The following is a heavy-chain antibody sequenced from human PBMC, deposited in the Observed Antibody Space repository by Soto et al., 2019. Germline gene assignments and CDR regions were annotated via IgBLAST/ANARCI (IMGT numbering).Heavy chain of an antibody. CDR3: AGVGYSSSWSLDI. V-gene: IGHV1-69*01. Sequence: QVQLVQSGAEVKKPGSSVKVSCKASGGTFSSYAISWVRRAPGQGLEWMGGIIPSFGTANYAQKIEGNVRIPADESTRRAYMAMSGPRAEVTAGYYCAGVGYSSSWSLDIWGQETMVTVSS. D-gene: IGHD6-13*01. CDR2: IIPSFGTA. J-gene: IGHJ3*02. CDR1: GGTFSSYA.